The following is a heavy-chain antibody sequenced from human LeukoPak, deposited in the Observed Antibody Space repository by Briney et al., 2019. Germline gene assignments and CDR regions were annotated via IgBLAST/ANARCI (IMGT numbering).Heavy chain of an antibody. Sequence: PSETLSLTCAVSGGSMRDYYWSWIRQPPGKGLEWIGNTYYSGSTNYNPSLKSRVTISVDTSKNQFSLKVRSVTAANTAVYYCARGFGYYDVLTAFWGQGTLVTVSS. CDR2: TYYSGST. J-gene: IGHJ4*02. V-gene: IGHV4-59*01. D-gene: IGHD3-9*01. CDR1: GGSMRDYY. CDR3: ARGFGYYDVLTAF.